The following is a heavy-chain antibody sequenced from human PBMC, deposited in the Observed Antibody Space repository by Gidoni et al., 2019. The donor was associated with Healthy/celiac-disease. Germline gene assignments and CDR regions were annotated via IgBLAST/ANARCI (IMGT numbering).Heavy chain of an antibody. CDR3: ARYQAGGFDY. Sequence: QVQLVQSGAEVKKPGASVQVSCKASGYTFTSYAMHWVRQAPGQRLEWMGWINAGNVNTKYSQKFQGRVTITRDTSASTAYMELSSLRSEDTAVYYCARYQAGGFDYWGQGTLVTVSS. D-gene: IGHD2-15*01. J-gene: IGHJ4*02. V-gene: IGHV1-3*01. CDR1: GYTFTSYA. CDR2: INAGNVNT.